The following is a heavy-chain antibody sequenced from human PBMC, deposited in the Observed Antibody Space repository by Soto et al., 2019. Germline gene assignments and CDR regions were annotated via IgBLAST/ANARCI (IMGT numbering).Heavy chain of an antibody. CDR1: GFSFSSYW. V-gene: IGHV3-74*01. D-gene: IGHD6-19*01. CDR2: IYADVRST. J-gene: IGHJ4*02. CDR3: ARGSIAVAPFDS. Sequence: EVQLVESGGGLVQPGGSLRLSCAASGFSFSSYWMHWVRQAPGKGLVWVSRIYADVRSTTYADSVKGRFSISRDNAKNMVYLQMHSLRAEDTAVYYCARGSIAVAPFDSWGQGTLVTVSS.